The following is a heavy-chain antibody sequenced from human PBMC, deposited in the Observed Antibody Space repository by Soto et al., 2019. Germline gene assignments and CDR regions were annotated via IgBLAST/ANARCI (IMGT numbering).Heavy chain of an antibody. Sequence: PGGSLSLSCAASGFTFSSYAMSWVRQAPGKGLEWVSAISGSGGSTYYADTVKGRFTISRDNSKNTLYLQMNSLRAEDTAEYYCAKKLITMIVVVNYFDYWGQGTLVTVSS. CDR2: ISGSGGST. D-gene: IGHD3-22*01. J-gene: IGHJ4*02. V-gene: IGHV3-23*01. CDR1: GFTFSSYA. CDR3: AKKLITMIVVVNYFDY.